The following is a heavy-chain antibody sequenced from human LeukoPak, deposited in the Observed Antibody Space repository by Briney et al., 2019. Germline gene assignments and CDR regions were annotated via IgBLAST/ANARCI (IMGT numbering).Heavy chain of an antibody. CDR3: ARYYYDSSGALFDY. CDR1: GGSISSSSYY. Sequence: SETLSLTCTVSGGSISSSSYYWGWIRQPPGKGLEWIGSIYYSGSTYYNPSLKSRVTISVDTSKNQFPLKLSSVTAADTAVYYCARYYYDSSGALFDYWGQGTLVTVSS. J-gene: IGHJ4*02. CDR2: IYYSGST. D-gene: IGHD3-22*01. V-gene: IGHV4-39*01.